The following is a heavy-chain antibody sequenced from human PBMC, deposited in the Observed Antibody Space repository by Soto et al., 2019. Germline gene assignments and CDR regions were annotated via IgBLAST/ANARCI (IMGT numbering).Heavy chain of an antibody. D-gene: IGHD6-25*01. CDR1: GVRVSSNTAA. Sequence: SQTLSLTCDISGVRVSSNTAAWTGFRLSPSTGPEWLGRTFWRSQCYNDYAESLKGRITVMPDTSKNQFSMHLSFVNTADSAIYFCSREQFYPDRSGCLYVRYFDWWGEGTTVTV. V-gene: IGHV6-1*01. CDR3: SREQFYPDRSGCLYVRYFDW. J-gene: IGHJ4*02. CDR2: TFWRSQCYN.